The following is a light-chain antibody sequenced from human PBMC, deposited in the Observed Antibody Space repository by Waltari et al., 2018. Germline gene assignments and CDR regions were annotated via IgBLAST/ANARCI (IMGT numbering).Light chain of an antibody. CDR1: SSDVGGYNY. CDR3: CSYAGSYTYV. Sequence: QSALTQPRSVSGSPGQSVTISCTGTSSDVGGYNYVSWYQQHPGKAPKLMIYDVSKRPSGFPDRFSGSKSGNTASLTISGLQAEDEAEYYCCSYAGSYTYVFGTGTKVTVL. J-gene: IGLJ1*01. V-gene: IGLV2-11*01. CDR2: DVS.